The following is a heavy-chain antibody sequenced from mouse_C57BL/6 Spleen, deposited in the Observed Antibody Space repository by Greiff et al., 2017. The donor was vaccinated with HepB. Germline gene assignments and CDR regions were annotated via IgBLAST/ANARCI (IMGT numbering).Heavy chain of an antibody. Sequence: EVQVVESGPELVKRGASVKMSCKASGYTFTDYNMHWVKQSHGKSLEWIGYINPNNGGTSYNQKFKGKATLTVNKSSSTAYMELRSLTSEDSAVYYCAREAEHYYGSSPFDYWGQGTTLTVSS. CDR3: AREAEHYYGSSPFDY. D-gene: IGHD1-1*01. CDR2: INPNNGGT. J-gene: IGHJ2*01. V-gene: IGHV1-22*01. CDR1: GYTFTDYN.